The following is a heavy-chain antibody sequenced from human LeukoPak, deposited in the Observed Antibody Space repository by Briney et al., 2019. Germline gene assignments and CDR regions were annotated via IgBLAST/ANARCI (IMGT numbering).Heavy chain of an antibody. CDR3: ARVRAEYSSSFMRYFDY. V-gene: IGHV3-11*04. D-gene: IGHD6-6*01. J-gene: IGHJ4*02. Sequence: PGGSLRLSCAASGFTFSDYYMSWIRQAPGKGLEWGSYISSSGSSIYYADSVKGRFTISRDNAKNSLYLQMNSLRAEDTAVYYCARVRAEYSSSFMRYFDYWGQGTLVTVSS. CDR2: ISSSGSSI. CDR1: GFTFSDYY.